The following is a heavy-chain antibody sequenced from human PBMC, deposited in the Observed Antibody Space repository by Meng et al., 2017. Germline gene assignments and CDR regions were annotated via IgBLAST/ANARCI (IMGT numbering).Heavy chain of an antibody. CDR3: ARGQGGGSSEIDY. CDR2: ISGSGGST. V-gene: IGHV3-23*01. J-gene: IGHJ4*02. CDR1: GFTFSSYA. Sequence: GESLKISCAASGFTFSSYAMSWVRQAPGKGLEWVSAISGSGGSTYYADSVKGRFTISRDNSKNTLYLQMNSLRAEDTAVYYCARGQGGGSSEIDYWGQGTLVTVSS. D-gene: IGHD6-6*01.